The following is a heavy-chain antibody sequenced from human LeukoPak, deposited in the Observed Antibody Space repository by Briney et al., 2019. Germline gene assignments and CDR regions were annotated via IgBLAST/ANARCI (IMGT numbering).Heavy chain of an antibody. Sequence: SETLSLTCTVSGASIRSYYWSWIRQPAGKGLEWIGRIVPSGSTNYNPSLKSRVTMSVDTSKNQFSLKLSSVTAAGAAVYYCAKEGAAPGPDFDYWGQGTLVIVSS. J-gene: IGHJ4*02. CDR1: GASIRSYY. CDR2: IVPSGST. D-gene: IGHD6-13*01. CDR3: AKEGAAPGPDFDY. V-gene: IGHV4-4*07.